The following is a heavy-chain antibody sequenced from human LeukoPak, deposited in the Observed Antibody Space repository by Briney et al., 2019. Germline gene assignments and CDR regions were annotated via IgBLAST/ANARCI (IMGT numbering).Heavy chain of an antibody. V-gene: IGHV4-39*01. CDR2: IYYSGST. CDR1: GGSISSSSYY. J-gene: IGHJ4*02. CDR3: ARHLYSGYEQQTQLDY. Sequence: PSETLSLTCTVSGGSISSSSYYWGWIRQPPGKGLEWIGSIYYSGSTYYNPSLKSRVTISVDTSKNQFSLKLSSVTAADTAVYYCARHLYSGYEQQTQLDYWGQGTLVTVSS. D-gene: IGHD5-12*01.